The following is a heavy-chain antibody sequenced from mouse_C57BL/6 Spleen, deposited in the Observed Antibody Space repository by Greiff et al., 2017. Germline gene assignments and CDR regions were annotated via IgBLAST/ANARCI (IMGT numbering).Heavy chain of an antibody. J-gene: IGHJ3*01. CDR1: GYAFSSSW. CDR2: IYPGDGDT. V-gene: IGHV1-82*01. CDR3: ARNSNSAWFAY. Sequence: LQQSGPELVKPGASVKISCKASGYAFSSSWMNWVKQRPGKGLEWIGRIYPGDGDTNYNGKFKGKATLTADKSSSTAYMQLSSLTSEDSAVYFCARNSNSAWFAYWGQGTLVTVSA. D-gene: IGHD2-5*01.